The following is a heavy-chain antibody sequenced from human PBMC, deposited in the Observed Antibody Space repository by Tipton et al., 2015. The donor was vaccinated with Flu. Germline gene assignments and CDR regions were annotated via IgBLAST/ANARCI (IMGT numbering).Heavy chain of an antibody. CDR2: IYYSGRT. CDR1: GDSISRSSYY. V-gene: IGHV4-39*01. J-gene: IGHJ4*02. Sequence: TLSLTCTVFGDSISRSSYYWGWIRQPPGKGLEWIGNIYYSGRTYYNPPLKSRVTMSVDTSKNQFSLNLRSVTAADTAAYYCARDFIAATGTGYWGRGTLVTVSS. D-gene: IGHD6-13*01. CDR3: ARDFIAATGTGY.